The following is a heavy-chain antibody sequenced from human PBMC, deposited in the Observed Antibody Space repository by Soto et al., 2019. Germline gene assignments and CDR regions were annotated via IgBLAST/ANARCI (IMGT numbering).Heavy chain of an antibody. CDR2: ITSKASSYAT. J-gene: IGHJ4*02. D-gene: IGHD2-15*01. CDR1: GFSFSDSP. CDR3: TRGYCSSGSCFQFDY. V-gene: IGHV3-73*01. Sequence: EVQLVESGGGLVQPGGSLKLSCAASGFSFSDSPIHWVRQASGKGLEWVAGITSKASSYATAYVASVKGRFTISRDDSKNTAYLQMNSLKTEDTAVYYCTRGYCSSGSCFQFDYWGRGTLVTVSS.